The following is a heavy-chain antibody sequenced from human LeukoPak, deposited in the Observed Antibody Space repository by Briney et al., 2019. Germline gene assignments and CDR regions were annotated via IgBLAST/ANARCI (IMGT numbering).Heavy chain of an antibody. V-gene: IGHV4-59*01. J-gene: IGHJ3*02. CDR2: IYYSGST. CDR3: ARDPSYVDVFDI. Sequence: PSETLSLTCTVSGGSISDYYWSWIRQPPGKGLEWIGYIYYSGSTNYNPSLKSRVTISLDTSNNQFSLKLSSVTAADTAVYYCARDPSYVDVFDIWGQGTMVTVSS. D-gene: IGHD3-16*01. CDR1: GGSISDYY.